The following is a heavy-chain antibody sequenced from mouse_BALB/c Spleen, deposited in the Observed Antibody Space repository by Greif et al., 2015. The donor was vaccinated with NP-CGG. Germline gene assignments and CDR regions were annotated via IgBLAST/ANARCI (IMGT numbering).Heavy chain of an antibody. V-gene: IGHV1-7*01. Sequence: VKLMESGAELAKPGASVKMSCKASGYTFTSYWMHWVKQRPGQGLEWIGYINPSTGYTEYNQKFKDKATLTADKSSSTAYMQLSSLTSEDSAVYYCARPHYEGYFDVWGAGTTVTVSS. CDR2: INPSTGYT. CDR1: GYTFTSYW. J-gene: IGHJ1*01. CDR3: ARPHYEGYFDV. D-gene: IGHD2-4*01.